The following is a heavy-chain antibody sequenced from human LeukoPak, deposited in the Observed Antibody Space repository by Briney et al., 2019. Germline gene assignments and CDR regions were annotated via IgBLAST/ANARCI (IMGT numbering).Heavy chain of an antibody. Sequence: GGSLRLSCAASGFTFSKPWMNWVRQAPGKGLEWVGRIKSKTDGGTTDYAAPVKGRFTVSRDDSKSTLYLQMNSLKAEDTAMYYCTTDRIVAVGPQFDYWGQGTLVTVSS. D-gene: IGHD6-13*01. J-gene: IGHJ4*02. CDR2: IKSKTDGGTT. CDR1: GFTFSKPW. V-gene: IGHV3-15*07. CDR3: TTDRIVAVGPQFDY.